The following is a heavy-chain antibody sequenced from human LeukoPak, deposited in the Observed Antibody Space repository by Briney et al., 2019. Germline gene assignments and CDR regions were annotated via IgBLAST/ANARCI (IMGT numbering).Heavy chain of an antibody. D-gene: IGHD5/OR15-5a*01. CDR3: AKGVYSVFPDSRVLDY. Sequence: GGSLRLSCAASGFTFSSYWMHWVRQAPGKGLVWVSRIKSDGSNTYYANSVKGRFTISRDNSKNTLYLQMSSLSAEDTAVYYCAKGVYSVFPDSRVLDYWGQGTLVTVSS. J-gene: IGHJ4*02. V-gene: IGHV3-74*01. CDR2: IKSDGSNT. CDR1: GFTFSSYW.